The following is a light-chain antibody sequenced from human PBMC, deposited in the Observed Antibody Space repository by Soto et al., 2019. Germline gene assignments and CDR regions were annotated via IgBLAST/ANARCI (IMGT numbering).Light chain of an antibody. CDR2: AAS. CDR3: QQCYSSPRT. CDR1: QSISTY. V-gene: IGKV1-39*01. J-gene: IGKJ1*01. Sequence: DIQMTQSPSTLSASVGDRVTITCRASQSISTYLNWYQQKLGRAPTLLIYAASSLQSGVPSRFSGGGSGTDFTLTISSLQPEDFAMYFCQQCYSSPRTFGQGTRWKSN.